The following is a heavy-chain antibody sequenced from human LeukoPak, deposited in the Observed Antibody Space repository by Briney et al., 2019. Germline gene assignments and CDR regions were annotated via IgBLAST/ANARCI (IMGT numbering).Heavy chain of an antibody. CDR2: MYHGGST. Sequence: SQTLSLTCAVSGGSISSGGYSWSWIRQPPGKGLEWIGYMYHGGSTYYNPSLEGRVTISVDRSKNQFSLKVSSVTAADTAVYYCASTNDFGDYMGAWGQGTLVTVSS. J-gene: IGHJ5*02. CDR1: GGSISSGGYS. D-gene: IGHD4-17*01. CDR3: ASTNDFGDYMGA. V-gene: IGHV4-30-2*01.